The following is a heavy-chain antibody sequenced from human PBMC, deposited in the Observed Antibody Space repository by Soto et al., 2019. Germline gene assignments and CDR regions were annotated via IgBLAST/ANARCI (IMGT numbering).Heavy chain of an antibody. J-gene: IGHJ4*02. Sequence: QVQLQESGPGLVKPSQTLSLTCTVSGGSISSAAYYWSWIRQHPGKGLDWIGYISHRGSTYYNPSLKSRVIISVDTSKNQFSLSLTSVTAADTAVYYCAREYTYGSNFFDCWGQGALVTVSS. CDR1: GGSISSAAYY. CDR2: ISHRGST. D-gene: IGHD5-18*01. CDR3: AREYTYGSNFFDC. V-gene: IGHV4-31*03.